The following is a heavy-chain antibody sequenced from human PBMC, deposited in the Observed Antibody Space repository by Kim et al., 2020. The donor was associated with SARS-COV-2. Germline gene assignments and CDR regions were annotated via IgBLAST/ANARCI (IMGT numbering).Heavy chain of an antibody. D-gene: IGHD6-6*01. Sequence: SETLSLTCAVSGGSISSSNWWSWVRQPPGKGLEWIGEIYHSGSTNYNPSLKSRVTISVDKSKNQFSLKLSSVTAADTAVYYCAGMGEYSSSSDFGYWGQGTLVTVSS. CDR2: IYHSGST. CDR1: GGSISSSNW. V-gene: IGHV4-4*02. CDR3: AGMGEYSSSSDFGY. J-gene: IGHJ4*02.